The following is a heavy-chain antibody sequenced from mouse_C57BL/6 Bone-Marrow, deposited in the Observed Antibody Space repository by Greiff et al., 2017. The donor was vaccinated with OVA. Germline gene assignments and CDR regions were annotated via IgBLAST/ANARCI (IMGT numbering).Heavy chain of an antibody. J-gene: IGHJ4*01. CDR3: ARSNYLYAMDY. V-gene: IGHV5-4*03. D-gene: IGHD2-1*01. CDR2: ISDGGSYT. Sequence: EVKLMESGGGLVKPGGSLKLSCAASGFTFSSYAMSWVRQTPEKRLEWVATISDGGSYTYYPDNVKGRFTISRDNAKNNLYLQMSHLKSEDTAMYYCARSNYLYAMDYWGQGTSVTVSS. CDR1: GFTFSSYA.